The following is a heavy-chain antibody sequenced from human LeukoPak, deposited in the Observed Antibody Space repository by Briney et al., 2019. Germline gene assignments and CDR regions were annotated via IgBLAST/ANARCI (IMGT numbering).Heavy chain of an antibody. CDR3: ARAGCSSTSCYPGGYYYYYMDV. J-gene: IGHJ6*03. CDR2: IYHSGST. V-gene: IGHV4-4*02. D-gene: IGHD2-2*01. Sequence: SETLSLTCAVSGGSISRSNWWSWVRQPPGKGLEWIGEIYHSGSTNYNPSLKSRVTISVDKSKNQFSLKLSSVTAADTAVYYCARAGCSSTSCYPGGYYYYYMDVWGKGTTVTVSS. CDR1: GGSISRSNW.